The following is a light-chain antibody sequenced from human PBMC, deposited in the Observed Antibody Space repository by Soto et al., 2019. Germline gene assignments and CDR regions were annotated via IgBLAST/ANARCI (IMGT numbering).Light chain of an antibody. V-gene: IGKV3-11*01. CDR2: DAS. J-gene: IGKJ5*01. CDR3: QQRSNWPPIT. Sequence: EIVLTQSPATLSLSPGERATLSCRASQSVSSYLAWYQQKPGHAHRLLIYDASNRATGIPARFSGSGSGTDFALTISSLEPEDFAVYYCQQRSNWPPITFGQGTRLEIK. CDR1: QSVSSY.